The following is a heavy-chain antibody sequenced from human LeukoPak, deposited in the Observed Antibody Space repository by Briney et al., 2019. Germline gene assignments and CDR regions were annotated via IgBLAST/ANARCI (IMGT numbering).Heavy chain of an antibody. J-gene: IGHJ4*02. D-gene: IGHD1-1*01. V-gene: IGHV1-2*02. CDR1: GDTFSDYH. CDR3: ATIGVTGSYWDFAQ. CDR2: VTPRQGWR. Sequence: ASVKVSCKAFGDTFSDYHVHWVRPAPGLGAQGLEWLGWVTPRQGWRRYSQKFQGRVAMTFGTSTSTVYMELTSLTSDDTGIYFSATIGVTGSYWDFAQSGQGTLVTVSS.